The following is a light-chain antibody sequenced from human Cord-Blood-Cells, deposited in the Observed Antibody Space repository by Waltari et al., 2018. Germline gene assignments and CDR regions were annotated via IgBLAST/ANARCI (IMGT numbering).Light chain of an antibody. V-gene: IGKV3-20*01. CDR2: GAS. CDR1: QSVSSSY. CDR3: QQYGSSHTWT. Sequence: ETVLTQSPGTVSLSPGERATLSCRASQSVSSSYLAWYQQKPGQAPRLLIYGASSRATGIPDRFSGSGSGTDFTLTISRLEPEDFAVYYCQQYGSSHTWTFGQGTKVEIK. J-gene: IGKJ1*01.